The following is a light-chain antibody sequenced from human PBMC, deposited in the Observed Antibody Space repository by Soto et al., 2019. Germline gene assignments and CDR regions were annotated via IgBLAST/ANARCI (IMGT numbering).Light chain of an antibody. Sequence: IVVTQSPATLSVSPGEGVTLSCRASQGVGSNLAWYQQRPGQAPRLLIYDASTRATGIPDRFSGSGSGTEFTLTIISLQSEDFAVYYCQQFNIWPHMLSFGGGTKLEMK. CDR1: QGVGSN. CDR2: DAS. CDR3: QQFNIWPHMLS. V-gene: IGKV3-15*01. J-gene: IGKJ4*01.